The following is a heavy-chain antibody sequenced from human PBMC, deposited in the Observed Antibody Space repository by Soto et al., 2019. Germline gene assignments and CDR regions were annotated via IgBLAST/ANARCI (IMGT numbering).Heavy chain of an antibody. D-gene: IGHD1-1*01. CDR3: ARVETNYYYYGMDV. V-gene: IGHV1-18*04. CDR1: GYTFTSYG. CDR2: ISAYNGNT. J-gene: IGHJ6*02. Sequence: ASVKVSCKASGYTFTSYGISWVRQAPGQGLEWMGWISAYNGNTNYAQKLQGRVTMTTDTSTSTAYMELRSLRSDDTAVYYCARVETNYYYYGMDVWGQGTTVTVSS.